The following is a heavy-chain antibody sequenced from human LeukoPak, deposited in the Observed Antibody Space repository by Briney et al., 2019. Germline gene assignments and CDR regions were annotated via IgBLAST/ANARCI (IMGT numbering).Heavy chain of an antibody. J-gene: IGHJ5*02. CDR1: GGSISSSSYY. CDR3: ARGYSYWFDP. V-gene: IGHV4-61*05. D-gene: IGHD5-18*01. Sequence: TSETLSLTCTVSGGSISSSSYYWGWIRQPPGKGLEWIGYIYYSGSTNYNPSLKSRVTISVDTSKNQFSLKLSSVTAADTAVYYCARGYSYWFDPWGQGTLVTVSS. CDR2: IYYSGST.